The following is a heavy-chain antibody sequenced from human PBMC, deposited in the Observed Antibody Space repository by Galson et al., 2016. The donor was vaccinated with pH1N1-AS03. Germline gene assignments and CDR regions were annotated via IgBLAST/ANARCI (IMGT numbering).Heavy chain of an antibody. D-gene: IGHD3-16*01. J-gene: IGHJ4*02. CDR2: VSGSGFGT. V-gene: IGHV3-23*01. CDR1: GFTFTKSA. CDR3: ATRKGDYDGPEE. Sequence: SLRLSCATSGFTFTKSAMSWVRQAPGKGLEWVSSVSGSGFGTFYSDSVKGRFTISRDNSKNTLYRQMNSLRADDSAVYFCATRKGDYDGPEEWGQGTLVTVSS.